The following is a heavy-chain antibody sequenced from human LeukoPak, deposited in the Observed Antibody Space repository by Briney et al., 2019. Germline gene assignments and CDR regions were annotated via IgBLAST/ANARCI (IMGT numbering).Heavy chain of an antibody. CDR3: AKDLIPITTGYYYGMDV. Sequence: PGGSLRLSCAASGFTFSSYAMIWVRQAPGKGLEWVAVISYDGSNKYYADSVKGRFTISRDNSKNTLYLQMNSLRAEDTAVYYCAKDLIPITTGYYYGMDVWGQGTTVTVSS. D-gene: IGHD1-1*01. CDR2: ISYDGSNK. CDR1: GFTFSSYA. J-gene: IGHJ6*02. V-gene: IGHV3-30*18.